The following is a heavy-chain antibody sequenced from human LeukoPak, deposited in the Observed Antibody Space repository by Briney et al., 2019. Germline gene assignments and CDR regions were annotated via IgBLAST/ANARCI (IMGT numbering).Heavy chain of an antibody. D-gene: IGHD3-10*01. CDR2: INHSGST. Sequence: SETLSLTCAVYGGSFSGYYWSWIRQPPGKGLEWIGEINHSGSTNYNPSLKSRVTISVDTSKNQFSLKLSSVTAADTAVYYCARVISYYYGSGSYYNGPYYFDYWGQGTLVTVSS. CDR1: GGSFSGYY. CDR3: ARVISYYYGSGSYYNGPYYFDY. J-gene: IGHJ4*02. V-gene: IGHV4-34*01.